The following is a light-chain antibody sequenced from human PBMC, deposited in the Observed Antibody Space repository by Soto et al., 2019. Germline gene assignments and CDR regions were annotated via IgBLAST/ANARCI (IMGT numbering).Light chain of an antibody. CDR3: QQYDNLPLT. V-gene: IGKV1-33*01. Sequence: DIQMTQSPYSLSASVGDRVTITCQASQDSSNYLNWYQQKPGKAPKLLIYDASNLETGVPSRFSGSGSGTDLTFTISSVQPEEIATYYCQQYDNLPLTFGGGTKVESK. CDR1: QDSSNY. J-gene: IGKJ4*01. CDR2: DAS.